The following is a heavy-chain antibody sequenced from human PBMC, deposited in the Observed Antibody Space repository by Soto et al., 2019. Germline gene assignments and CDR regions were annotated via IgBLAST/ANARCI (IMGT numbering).Heavy chain of an antibody. CDR3: ARVSSGWAH. CDR1: GFTFSSYS. V-gene: IGHV3-7*01. J-gene: IGHJ4*02. CDR2: IKQDGSEK. Sequence: PGGSLRLSCAASGFTFSSYSMSWVRQAPGKGLEWVANIKQDGSEKYYVDYVKGRFTISRDNDKKSMYLKMNRLRAEETAVYYCARVSSGWAHWGQGTLVTVSS. D-gene: IGHD6-19*01.